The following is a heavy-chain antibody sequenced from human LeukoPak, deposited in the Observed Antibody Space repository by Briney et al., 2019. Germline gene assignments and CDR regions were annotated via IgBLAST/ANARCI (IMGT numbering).Heavy chain of an antibody. CDR2: MNPNSGNT. Sequence: ASVKVSCKASGYTFTSYDINWVRQATGQGLEWMGWMNPNSGNTGYAQKFQGRVTMTRNTSISTAYMELSSLRSEDTAVNYCARGQLWGTYFDYWGQGTLVTVSS. V-gene: IGHV1-8*01. CDR1: GYTFTSYD. D-gene: IGHD3-16*01. J-gene: IGHJ4*02. CDR3: ARGQLWGTYFDY.